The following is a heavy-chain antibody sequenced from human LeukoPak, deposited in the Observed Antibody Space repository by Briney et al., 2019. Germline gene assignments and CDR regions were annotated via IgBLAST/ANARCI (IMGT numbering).Heavy chain of an antibody. D-gene: IGHD2-2*01. CDR3: AREGCSSPSWYCRPPNWFDP. V-gene: IGHV1-2*02. CDR2: INPNSGGT. Sequence: ASVKVSCKASGYTFTSYYMHWVRQAPGQGLEWMGWINPNSGGTNYAQKFQGRVTMTRDTSISTPYMQLISLRSDDTAVYYGAREGCSSPSWYCRPPNWFDPWGQGTLVTVSS. CDR1: GYTFTSYY. J-gene: IGHJ5*02.